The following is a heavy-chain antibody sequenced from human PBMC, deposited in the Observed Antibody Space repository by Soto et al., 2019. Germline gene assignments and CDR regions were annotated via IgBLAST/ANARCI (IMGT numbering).Heavy chain of an antibody. V-gene: IGHV3-7*03. CDR2: IKQDGSEK. CDR3: ARDAGGDHALKCYYYYYGMDV. Sequence: GGSLRLSCAASGFTFSSYWMSWVRQAPGKGLEWVANIKQDGSEKYYVDSVKGRFTISRDNAKNSLYLQMNSLRAEDTAVYYCARDAGGDHALKCYYYYYGMDVWGQGTTVTVSS. CDR1: GFTFSSYW. D-gene: IGHD2-21*02. J-gene: IGHJ6*02.